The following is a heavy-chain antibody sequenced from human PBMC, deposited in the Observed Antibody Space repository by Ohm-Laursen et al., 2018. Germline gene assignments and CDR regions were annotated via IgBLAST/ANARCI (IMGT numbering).Heavy chain of an antibody. J-gene: IGHJ4*02. D-gene: IGHD6-13*01. V-gene: IGHV4-4*07. CDR2: IYTSGST. CDR1: GGSISSYY. Sequence: SDTLSLTCTVSGGSISSYYWSWIRQPAGKGLEWIGRIYTSGSTNYNPSLKSRVTISVDTSKNQFSLKLSSVTAADTAVYYCARAASSSWYFYYFDYWGQGTLVTVSS. CDR3: ARAASSSWYFYYFDY.